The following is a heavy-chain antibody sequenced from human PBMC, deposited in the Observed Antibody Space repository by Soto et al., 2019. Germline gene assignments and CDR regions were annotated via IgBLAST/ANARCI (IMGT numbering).Heavy chain of an antibody. V-gene: IGHV3-30-3*01. CDR1: GFTVSAYT. CDR3: ARWEQPLFDY. Sequence: QVKLVESGGGVVKPGRPLGLSCAASGFTVSAYTLHWSRQPPGKGLEWVAVISSDGNHKYYTDSVKGRFTISRDTSTNTLYLQMNSLRAEDTAVYYCARWEQPLFDYWGQGTLVTVSS. J-gene: IGHJ4*02. D-gene: IGHD1-26*01. CDR2: ISSDGNHK.